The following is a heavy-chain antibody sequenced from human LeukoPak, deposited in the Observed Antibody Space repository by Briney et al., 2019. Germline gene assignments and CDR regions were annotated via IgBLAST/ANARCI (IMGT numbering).Heavy chain of an antibody. CDR2: ISGSGGST. CDR1: GFTFSSYA. V-gene: IGHV3-23*01. J-gene: IGHJ4*02. D-gene: IGHD3-3*01. CDR3: AKGRRLNYDFWSVGDY. Sequence: GGSLRLSCAASGFTFSSYAMSWVRQAPGKGLEWVSAISGSGGSTYYADSGKGRFTISRDNSKNTLYLQMNSLRAEDTAVYYCAKGRRLNYDFWSVGDYWGQGTLVTVSS.